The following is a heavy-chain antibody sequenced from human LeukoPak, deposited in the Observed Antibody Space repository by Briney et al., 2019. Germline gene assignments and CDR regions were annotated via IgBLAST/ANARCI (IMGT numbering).Heavy chain of an antibody. CDR2: ISAYNGNT. V-gene: IGHV1-18*01. Sequence: ASVKVSYKASGGTFSSYAISWVRQAPGQGLEWMGWISAYNGNTNYAQKLQGRVTMTTDTSTSTAYMELRSLRSDDTAVYYCARENNWNSEGPVSLIDYWGQGTLVTVSS. J-gene: IGHJ4*02. D-gene: IGHD1-7*01. CDR1: GGTFSSYA. CDR3: ARENNWNSEGPVSLIDY.